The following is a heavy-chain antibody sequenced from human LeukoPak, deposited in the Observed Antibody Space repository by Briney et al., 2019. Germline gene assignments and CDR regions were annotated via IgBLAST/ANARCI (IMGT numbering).Heavy chain of an antibody. CDR2: INWNGRIT. CDR3: ARGSVQLWLRDTYYYMDV. Sequence: PGESLRLSCAASGFTLDDYAMNWVRQVPGRGLEWVSGINWNGRITEYADSVKDRFTIARQNTKNTLYLYMNKLGGEDTALYFCARGSVQLWLRDTYYYMDVWGKGTTVTVSS. V-gene: IGHV3-20*04. CDR1: GFTLDDYA. D-gene: IGHD5-18*01. J-gene: IGHJ6*03.